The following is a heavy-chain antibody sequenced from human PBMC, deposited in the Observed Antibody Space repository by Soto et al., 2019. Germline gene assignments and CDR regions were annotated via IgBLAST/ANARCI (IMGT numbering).Heavy chain of an antibody. J-gene: IGHJ6*02. CDR1: GFTFSTYA. V-gene: IGHV3-23*01. Sequence: GGSLRLSCAASGFTFSTYALSWVRQAPGKGLEWVSGISASGGSTYYADSVKGRFTISRDNSKNTLYLQMNSLRAEDTAVYHYAKDRAAAGLGQGMGVWGQGTTVTVSS. CDR3: AKDRAAAGLGQGMGV. CDR2: ISASGGST.